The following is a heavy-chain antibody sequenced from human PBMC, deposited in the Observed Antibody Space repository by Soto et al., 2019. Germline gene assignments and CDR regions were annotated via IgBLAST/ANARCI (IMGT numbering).Heavy chain of an antibody. CDR3: AIGGRRSWYSFDD. CDR1: GFTFSSYA. CDR2: ISRDGGST. J-gene: IGHJ4*02. Sequence: GGSLRLSCAASGFTFSSYAMHWVRQAPGKGLEYVSSISRDGGSTYYANSVKGRFTISRDDSNNTLYLQMGSLRDEDMAVYYCAIGGRRSWYSFDDWGQGTLVTVSS. D-gene: IGHD6-19*01. V-gene: IGHV3-64*01.